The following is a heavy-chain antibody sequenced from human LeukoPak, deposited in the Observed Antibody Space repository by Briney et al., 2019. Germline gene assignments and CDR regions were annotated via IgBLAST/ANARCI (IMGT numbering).Heavy chain of an antibody. J-gene: IGHJ6*03. V-gene: IGHV5-51*01. Sequence: AGESLKISCKGSGYSFTSYWIGWVRPMPGKGLEWMGIIYPGDSDTRYSPSFQGQVTISADKSISTAYLQWSSLKASDTAMYYCARSSVDIVATTLYYYYYMDVWGKGTTVTVSS. D-gene: IGHD5-12*01. CDR1: GYSFTSYW. CDR2: IYPGDSDT. CDR3: ARSSVDIVATTLYYYYYMDV.